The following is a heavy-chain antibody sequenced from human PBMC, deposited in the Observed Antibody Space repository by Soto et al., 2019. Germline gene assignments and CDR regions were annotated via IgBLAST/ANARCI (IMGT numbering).Heavy chain of an antibody. CDR2: SGNKDNTYTT. D-gene: IGHD3-22*01. CDR1: GFIFSDQY. CDR3: TTNQYDLSGYGY. Sequence: EVQLVESGGGLVQPGGSLRLSCAASGFIFSDQYMDWVRQAPGKGLEWVGRSGNKDNTYTTQYAASVKGRFTISRDDSKNLLSLLMNSLKTEDTAVYYCTTNQYDLSGYGYWGQGTLVTVSS. J-gene: IGHJ1*01. V-gene: IGHV3-72*01.